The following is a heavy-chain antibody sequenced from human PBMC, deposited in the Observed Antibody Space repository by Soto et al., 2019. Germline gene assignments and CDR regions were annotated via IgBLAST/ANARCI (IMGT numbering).Heavy chain of an antibody. Sequence: GASVKVSCKASGYTFTSYGISWVRQAPGQGLEWMGWISAYNGNTNYAQKLQGRVTMTTDTSTSTAYMELRSLRSDDTAVYYCAREGGVLRYFDWLLLPSENYLLASTGPDNWFDPWGQGTLVTVSS. CDR2: ISAYNGNT. J-gene: IGHJ5*02. V-gene: IGHV1-18*01. CDR3: AREGGVLRYFDWLLLPSENYLLASTGPDNWFDP. D-gene: IGHD3-9*01. CDR1: GYTFTSYG.